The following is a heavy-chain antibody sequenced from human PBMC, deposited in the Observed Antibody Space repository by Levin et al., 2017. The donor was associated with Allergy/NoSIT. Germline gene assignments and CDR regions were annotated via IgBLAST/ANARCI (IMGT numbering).Heavy chain of an antibody. V-gene: IGHV6-1*01. CDR3: ARGPPPGIAVAGTSVGYFDY. D-gene: IGHD6-19*01. J-gene: IGHJ4*02. CDR2: TYYRSKWYN. Sequence: LRLSCAISGDSVSSNSAAWNWIRQSPSRGLEWLGRTYYRSKWYNDYAVSVKSRITINPDTSKNQFSLQLNSVTPEDTAVYYCARGPPPGIAVAGTSVGYFDYWGQGTLVTVSS. CDR1: GDSVSSNSAA.